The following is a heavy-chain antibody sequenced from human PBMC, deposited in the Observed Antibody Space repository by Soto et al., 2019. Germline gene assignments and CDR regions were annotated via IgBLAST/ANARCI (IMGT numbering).Heavy chain of an antibody. Sequence: GASVKVSCKASGYTFTGYYMHWVRQAPGQGLEWMGWINPNSGGTNYAQKFQGRVTMTGDTSISTAYMELSRLRSDDTAVYYCARVGVVVYYYYGMDVWGQGTTVTVSS. CDR1: GYTFTGYY. D-gene: IGHD2-15*01. CDR2: INPNSGGT. CDR3: ARVGVVVYYYYGMDV. V-gene: IGHV1-2*02. J-gene: IGHJ6*02.